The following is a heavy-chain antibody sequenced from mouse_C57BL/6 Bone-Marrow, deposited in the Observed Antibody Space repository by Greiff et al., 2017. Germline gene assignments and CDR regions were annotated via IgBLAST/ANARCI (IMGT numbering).Heavy chain of an antibody. CDR1: GYAFTNYL. Sequence: QVQLQQSGAELVRPGTSVKVSCKASGYAFTNYLIEWVKQRPGQGLEWIGVINPGSGGTNYNEQFKGKATLTADKSSSTAYMQLSSLTSEDSAVYFCARWWVYFDYWGQGTTLTVSS. D-gene: IGHD1-1*02. V-gene: IGHV1-54*01. J-gene: IGHJ2*01. CDR2: INPGSGGT. CDR3: ARWWVYFDY.